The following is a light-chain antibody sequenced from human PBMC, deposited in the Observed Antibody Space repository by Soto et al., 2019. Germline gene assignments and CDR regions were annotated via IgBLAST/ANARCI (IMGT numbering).Light chain of an antibody. Sequence: QSALTQPAPVSGSPGQSITISCTGTSSDVGGYNYVSWYQQHPGKAPKLMIYEVSNRPSGVSNRFSGSKSGNTASLTISGLQAEDEADYYCSSYTSSSTLGVFGTGTKVTV. CDR3: SSYTSSSTLGV. CDR2: EVS. CDR1: SSDVGGYNY. V-gene: IGLV2-14*01. J-gene: IGLJ1*01.